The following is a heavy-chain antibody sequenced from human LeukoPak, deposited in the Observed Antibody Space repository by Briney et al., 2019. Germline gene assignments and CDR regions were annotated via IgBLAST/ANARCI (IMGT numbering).Heavy chain of an antibody. J-gene: IGHJ4*02. D-gene: IGHD6-13*01. CDR3: ATELQQLFPFDY. V-gene: IGHV1-24*01. CDR1: GYTLTELS. Sequence: ASVKVSCKVSGYTLTELSMHWVRRAPGKGLEWMGGFDPEEGEPIYAQKFQGRVTMTEDTSADTAYMELNSLTSDDTAVYYCATELQQLFPFDYWGQGTLVTVSS. CDR2: FDPEEGEP.